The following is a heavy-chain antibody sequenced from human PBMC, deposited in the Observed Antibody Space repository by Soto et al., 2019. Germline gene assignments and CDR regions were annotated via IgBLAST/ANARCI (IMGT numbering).Heavy chain of an antibody. CDR1: GTTFDRFT. CDR2: FVPMFGSA. CDR3: AREDDTTGHYSWFDP. Sequence: QVLLVQSGPELKNPGSSVKVSCKPSGTTFDRFTFNWVRQAPGQGLEWMGGFVPMFGSASIAQRFQGRLGINADASAGTGYMEVSDLRSEDTAIYFCAREDDTTGHYSWFDPWGPGTLVTVSS. J-gene: IGHJ5*02. D-gene: IGHD3-9*01. V-gene: IGHV1-69*01.